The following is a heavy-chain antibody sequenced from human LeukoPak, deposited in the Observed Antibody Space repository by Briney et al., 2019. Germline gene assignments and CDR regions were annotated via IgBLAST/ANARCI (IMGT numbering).Heavy chain of an antibody. CDR2: IRSKAYGGTT. D-gene: IGHD3-10*01. J-gene: IGHJ4*02. V-gene: IGHV3-49*03. CDR3: TRSGNSGSLLFFDY. CDR1: GFTFGDYA. Sequence: PGGSLRLSCTASGFTFGDYAMSWFRQAPGKGLEWVGFIRSKAYGGTTEYAASVKGRFTISRDDSKSIAYLQMNSLKTEDTAVYYCTRSGNSGSLLFFDYWGQGTLVTVFS.